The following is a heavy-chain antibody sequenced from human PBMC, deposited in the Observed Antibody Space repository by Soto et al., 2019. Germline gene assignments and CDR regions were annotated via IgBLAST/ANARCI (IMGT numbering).Heavy chain of an antibody. CDR3: AIGQMLCRFDY. Sequence: QVQLVQSGTEVKKPGASVKVSCKASGYTFTTYGISWVRQAPGQGLEWMGWISANNGNINYPQKVQGRVTMTTETTTNTAYMELSSLRFDDTAVYYCAIGQMLCRFDYWGQGTLVTVSS. J-gene: IGHJ4*02. D-gene: IGHD2-21*01. V-gene: IGHV1-18*01. CDR1: GYTFTTYG. CDR2: ISANNGNI.